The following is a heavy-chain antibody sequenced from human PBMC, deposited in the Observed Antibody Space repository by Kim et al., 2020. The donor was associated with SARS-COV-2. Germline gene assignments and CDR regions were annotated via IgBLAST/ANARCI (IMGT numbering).Heavy chain of an antibody. CDR2: IWYDGSNK. V-gene: IGHV3-33*08. Sequence: GGSLRLSCAASGFTFSSYGMHWVRQAPGKGLEWVAVIWYDGSNKYYADSVKGRFTISRDNSKNTLYLQMNSLRAEDTAVYYCARDWKWLVLGWFDPWGQGTLVTVSS. CDR3: ARDWKWLVLGWFDP. CDR1: GFTFSSYG. J-gene: IGHJ5*02. D-gene: IGHD6-19*01.